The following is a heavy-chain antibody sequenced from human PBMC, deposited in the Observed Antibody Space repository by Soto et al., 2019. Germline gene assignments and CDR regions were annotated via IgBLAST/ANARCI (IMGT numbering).Heavy chain of an antibody. Sequence: DVQLVESGGGLVKPGGSLRLSCAACGLTFSDAWMNWVRQAPGKGLQWVGRIKSKADGGATDYVAPVRGRFIISKDDSINTLYLQMNSLKIEDTGVYYCTTRKGDVWGQGTTVTVS. CDR2: IKSKADGGAT. CDR3: TTRKGDV. CDR1: GLTFSDAW. J-gene: IGHJ6*02. V-gene: IGHV3-15*07.